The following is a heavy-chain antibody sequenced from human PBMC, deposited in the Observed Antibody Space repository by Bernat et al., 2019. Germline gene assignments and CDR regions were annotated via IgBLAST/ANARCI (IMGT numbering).Heavy chain of an antibody. D-gene: IGHD2-21*02. CDR1: GFSLSTGGVG. CDR3: AHSNFHIGGVTAVLRETYFDY. V-gene: IGHV2-5*02. J-gene: IGHJ4*02. Sequence: QITLKESGPTLVKPTQSLTLTCTFSGFSLSTGGVGVGWIRQPPGKALEWLALIYWDDDKRYSPSLKSRLTITKDTSKNQVVLKMTNMDPVDTATYYCAHSNFHIGGVTAVLRETYFDYGGQGSLVTVSS. CDR2: IYWDDDK.